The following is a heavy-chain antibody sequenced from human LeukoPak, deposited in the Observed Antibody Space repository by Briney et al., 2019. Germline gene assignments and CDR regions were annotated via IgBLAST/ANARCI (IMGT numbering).Heavy chain of an antibody. CDR2: INHSGNT. J-gene: IGHJ6*03. Sequence: PSETLSLTCAVYGGSFNAYYWTWIRQTPGKGLEWIGEINHSGNTNYNPSLESRVTISADTSKIQFSLNLGSVTAADTAIYYCARGLRFIQGPGYYYMDVWGKGTTVTVSS. D-gene: IGHD3-16*02. CDR3: ARGLRFIQGPGYYYMDV. V-gene: IGHV4-34*01. CDR1: GGSFNAYY.